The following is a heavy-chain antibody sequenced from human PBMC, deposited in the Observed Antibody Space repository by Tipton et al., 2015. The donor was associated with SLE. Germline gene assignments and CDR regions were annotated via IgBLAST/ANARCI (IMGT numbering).Heavy chain of an antibody. D-gene: IGHD3-10*01. Sequence: TLSLTCTVSGGSISSGGYYWSWIRQHPGKGLEWIGYIYYSGSTYYNPSLKSRVTISVDTSKNQFSPKLSSVTAADTAVYYCASFRALLKGSGFDLWGRGTLVTVSS. V-gene: IGHV4-31*03. CDR3: ASFRALLKGSGFDL. J-gene: IGHJ2*01. CDR2: IYYSGST. CDR1: GGSISSGGYY.